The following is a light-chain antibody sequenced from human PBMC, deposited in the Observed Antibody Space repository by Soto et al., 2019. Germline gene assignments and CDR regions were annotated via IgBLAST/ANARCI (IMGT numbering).Light chain of an antibody. Sequence: IQLTQSPSSLSASIGDRVTITCRASQGISSSLAWYQQEPGKAPKLLIYEASTLQSGVPSRFSGRGSGTEFTLTISSLQPDDFATYYCQHYNSYSEAFGQGTKVDIK. J-gene: IGKJ1*01. V-gene: IGKV1-9*01. CDR3: QHYNSYSEA. CDR2: EAS. CDR1: QGISSS.